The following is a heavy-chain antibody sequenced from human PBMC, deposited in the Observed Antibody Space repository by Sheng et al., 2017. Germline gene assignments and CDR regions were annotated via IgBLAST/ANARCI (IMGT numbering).Heavy chain of an antibody. CDR2: ISGRGAST. V-gene: IGHV3-23*04. Sequence: EVQLVESGGGLVQPGGSLRLSCAASEFTFSTYAMSWVRQAPGKGLEWVSTISGRGASTYYADSVKGRFTISRDGSKNTVYLQINSLRAEDTAVYYCAKDRRLLTDDAFDIWGQGTMVTVSS. D-gene: IGHD2-21*01. J-gene: IGHJ3*02. CDR1: EFTFSTYA. CDR3: AKDRRLLTDDAFDI.